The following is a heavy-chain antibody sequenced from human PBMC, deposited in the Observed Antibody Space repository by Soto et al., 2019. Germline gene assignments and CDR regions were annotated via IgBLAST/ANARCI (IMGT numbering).Heavy chain of an antibody. Sequence: PSETLSLTCSVSGGSISNSSYLWGWVRQPPGKGLQWIGSVSHIGSTNYNQSLKSRLTISVGTSKTQSSLRLDSVTAADTAVYYCSRIAVSGPRTGFDYWGQG. D-gene: IGHD6-19*01. V-gene: IGHV4-39*01. CDR3: SRIAVSGPRTGFDY. CDR1: GGSISNSSYL. CDR2: VSHIGST. J-gene: IGHJ4*02.